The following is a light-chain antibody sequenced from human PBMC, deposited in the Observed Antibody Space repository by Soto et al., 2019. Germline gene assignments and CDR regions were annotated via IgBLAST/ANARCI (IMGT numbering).Light chain of an antibody. Sequence: DIQMTQSPSTLSASLGDRVTITCRASENIKNWLAWYQQTAGKAPKVLISDASRLEAGVPSRFSGSGSGTDFTLTITTLQPEDFATYYCQQTYSTPWTFGQGTKVDI. J-gene: IGKJ1*01. CDR3: QQTYSTPWT. CDR2: DAS. CDR1: ENIKNW. V-gene: IGKV1-5*01.